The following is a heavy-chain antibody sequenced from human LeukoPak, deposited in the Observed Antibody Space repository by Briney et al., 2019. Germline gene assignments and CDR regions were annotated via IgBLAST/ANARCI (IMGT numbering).Heavy chain of an antibody. CDR2: IYYSGST. J-gene: IGHJ4*02. CDR3: VRAREPLIYTYYFEY. Sequence: SETLSLTCTVSGGSISSSSYYWGWIRQPPGKGLEWIGSIYYSGSTYYNPSLKSRVTISVDTSKNQFSLKLSSVTAADTAVYYCVRAREPLIYTYYFEYWGQGTLVTVSS. D-gene: IGHD1-14*01. V-gene: IGHV4-39*01. CDR1: GGSISSSSYY.